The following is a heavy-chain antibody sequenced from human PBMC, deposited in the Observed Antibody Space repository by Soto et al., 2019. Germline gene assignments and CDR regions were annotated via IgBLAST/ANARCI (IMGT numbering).Heavy chain of an antibody. D-gene: IGHD3-16*01. J-gene: IGHJ6*03. CDR3: ARDLSWGSKWYYYMDV. CDR1: GFTISGNA. CDR2: ISSSSTNI. V-gene: IGHV3-48*02. Sequence: EVQLVESGGGLVQPGGSLSLSCAASGFTISGNAMNWVRQAPGRGLEWVSYISSSSTNIHYADSVRGRFTISRDNAKNSLYLQMNSLRDEDTAVYRCARDLSWGSKWYYYMDVWGKGTTVTVSS.